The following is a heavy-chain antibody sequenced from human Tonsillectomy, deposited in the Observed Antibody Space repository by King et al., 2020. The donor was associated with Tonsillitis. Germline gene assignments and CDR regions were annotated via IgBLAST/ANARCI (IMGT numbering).Heavy chain of an antibody. CDR3: AKDLVGARVDTAMAPDY. D-gene: IGHD5-18*01. Sequence: VQLVESGGGLVQPGGSLRLSCAASGFTFSSYAMSWVRQAPGKGLEWVSTISGSGGNTYYADSVKGRFTISRDNSKNTLYLQMNSLRAEDTAVYYCAKDLVGARVDTAMAPDYWGQGTLVTISS. CDR2: ISGSGGNT. CDR1: GFTFSSYA. J-gene: IGHJ4*02. V-gene: IGHV3-23*04.